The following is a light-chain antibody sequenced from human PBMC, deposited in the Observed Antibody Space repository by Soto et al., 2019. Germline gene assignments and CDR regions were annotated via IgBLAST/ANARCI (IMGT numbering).Light chain of an antibody. CDR3: QQRSDWPLT. Sequence: EIVLTQSPATLSLSPGERATLSCRASQGVSSFLAWYQQKPGQAPRLLIFDTSNRATGIPARFSGSGPGTDFTLTISSLEPEDFAVYYCQQRSDWPLTFDGGTKVDIK. V-gene: IGKV3-11*01. CDR2: DTS. J-gene: IGKJ4*01. CDR1: QGVSSF.